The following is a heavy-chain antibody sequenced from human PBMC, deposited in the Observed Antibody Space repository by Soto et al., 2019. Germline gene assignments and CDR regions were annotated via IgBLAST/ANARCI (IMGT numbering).Heavy chain of an antibody. CDR1: GYTFTSYG. J-gene: IGHJ4*02. Sequence: ASVKVSCKASGYTFTSYGISWVRQAPGQGLERMGWISAYNGNTNYAQKLQGRVTMTTDTSTSTAYMELRSLRSDDTAVYYCARDSETYYYDSSSGYWGQGTLVTVSS. V-gene: IGHV1-18*01. D-gene: IGHD3-22*01. CDR3: ARDSETYYYDSSSGY. CDR2: ISAYNGNT.